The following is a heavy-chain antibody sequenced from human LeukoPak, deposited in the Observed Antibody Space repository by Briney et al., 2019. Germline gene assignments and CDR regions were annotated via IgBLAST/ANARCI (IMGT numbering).Heavy chain of an antibody. D-gene: IGHD3-9*01. CDR2: ISAYNGNT. CDR1: GYTFTSYG. CDR3: ARDHYYDILTGYYPPLYYGMDV. J-gene: IGHJ6*04. V-gene: IGHV1-18*04. Sequence: ASVKVSCKASGYTFTSYGISWVRQAPGQGLEWMGWISAYNGNTHYAQKLQGRVTMTTDTSTSTAYMELRSLRSDDTAVYYCARDHYYDILTGYYPPLYYGMDVWGKGTTVTVSS.